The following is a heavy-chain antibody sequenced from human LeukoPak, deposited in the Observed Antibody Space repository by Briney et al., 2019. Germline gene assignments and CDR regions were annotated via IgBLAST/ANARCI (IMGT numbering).Heavy chain of an antibody. CDR1: GFTFSTYN. CDR3: ARSFGGSYPHFDY. V-gene: IGHV3-30*03. Sequence: GGSLRLSCAASGFTFSTYNMNWVRQAPGKGLEWVAVISYDGSNQYYTDSVKGRFTISRDNSKNTLYLQMNSLRAEDTAVYYCARSFGGSYPHFDYWGQGALVTVSS. D-gene: IGHD1-26*01. CDR2: ISYDGSNQ. J-gene: IGHJ4*02.